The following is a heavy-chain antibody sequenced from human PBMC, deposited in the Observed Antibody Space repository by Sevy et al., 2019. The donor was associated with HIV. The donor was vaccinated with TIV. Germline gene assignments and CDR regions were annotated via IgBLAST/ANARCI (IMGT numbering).Heavy chain of an antibody. Sequence: GGSLRLSCAASGFTFSGYWMHWVRQAPGKGLEWVANINEDGKTKYYVDSVKGRFSISRDNARNSLFLQMNNLRVDDTARHFCARAIGAGAAYWGQGTLVTVSS. D-gene: IGHD3-3*01. CDR2: INEDGKTK. J-gene: IGHJ4*02. CDR3: ARAIGAGAAY. CDR1: GFTFSGYW. V-gene: IGHV3-7*03.